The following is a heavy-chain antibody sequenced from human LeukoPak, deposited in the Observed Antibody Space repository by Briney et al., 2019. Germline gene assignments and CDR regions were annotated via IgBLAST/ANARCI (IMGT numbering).Heavy chain of an antibody. CDR2: MNPNSGNT. CDR1: GYTFTSYD. V-gene: IGHV1-8*01. Sequence: GASVKVSCKASGYTFTSYDINWVRQATGQGLEWMGWMNPNSGNTGYAQKFQGRVTMTRNTSISTAYMELSSLRSEDTAGYYCALTSGSYYYDTFDIWGQGTMVTVSS. CDR3: ALTSGSYYYDTFDI. D-gene: IGHD3-10*01. J-gene: IGHJ3*02.